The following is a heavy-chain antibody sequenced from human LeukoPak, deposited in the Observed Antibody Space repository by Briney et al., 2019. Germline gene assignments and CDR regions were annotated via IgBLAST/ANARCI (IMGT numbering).Heavy chain of an antibody. Sequence: GSLRLSCAASGFTFSSYGMSWARQPPGKGLEWIGSIYYSGSTYYNPSLKSRVTISVDTSKNQFSLKLSSVTAADTAVYYCARDLIAAAGTWFDPWGQGTLVTVSS. D-gene: IGHD6-13*01. J-gene: IGHJ5*02. V-gene: IGHV4-39*07. CDR1: GFTFSSYG. CDR2: IYYSGST. CDR3: ARDLIAAAGTWFDP.